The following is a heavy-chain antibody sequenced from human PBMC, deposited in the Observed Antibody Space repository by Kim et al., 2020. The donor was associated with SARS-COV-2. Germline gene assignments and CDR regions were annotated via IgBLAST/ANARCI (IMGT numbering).Heavy chain of an antibody. CDR3: ATVVFYYDAGYFKN. D-gene: IGHD3-22*01. J-gene: IGHJ1*01. Sequence: AVTRKGRFIISRDHSKHTLYLEMNSLRAEDTAVYYCATVVFYYDAGYFKNWGQGTLVTVSS. V-gene: IGHV3-66*01.